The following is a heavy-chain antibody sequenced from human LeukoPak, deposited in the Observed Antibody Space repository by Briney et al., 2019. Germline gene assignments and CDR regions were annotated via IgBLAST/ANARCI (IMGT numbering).Heavy chain of an antibody. CDR1: GGTFSSYA. V-gene: IGHV1-69*01. J-gene: IGHJ6*04. CDR2: IIPIFGTA. Sequence: SVKVSCKASGGTFSSYAISWVRQAPGQGLEWMGGIIPIFGTANYAQKFQGRVTITADESTSTAYMELSSLRSEDTAVYYCARSIVVVPAAIWHGMDVWGKGTTVTVSS. CDR3: ARSIVVVPAAIWHGMDV. D-gene: IGHD2-2*01.